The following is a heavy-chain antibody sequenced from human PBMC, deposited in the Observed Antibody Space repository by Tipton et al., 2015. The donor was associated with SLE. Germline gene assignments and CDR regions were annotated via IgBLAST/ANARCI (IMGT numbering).Heavy chain of an antibody. Sequence: LRLSCTVSGYSICSGHFWGWIRQPPGKGLEWMGTIFHSGSTYYSPSLKSRLTMSVDTSRNQFSLRLSSVTAADSAVYYCARAIGDSGTYYYYYHMDVWGKGTTVTVSS. CDR3: ARAIGDSGTYYYYYHMDV. CDR2: IFHSGST. J-gene: IGHJ6*03. V-gene: IGHV4-38-2*02. CDR1: GYSICSGHF. D-gene: IGHD3-22*01.